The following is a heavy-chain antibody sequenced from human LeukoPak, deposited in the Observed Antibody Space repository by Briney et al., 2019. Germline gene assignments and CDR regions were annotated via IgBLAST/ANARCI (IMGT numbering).Heavy chain of an antibody. D-gene: IGHD3-10*01. CDR3: AKVGGSGSYSHYYMDV. CDR2: IRYDGSNK. V-gene: IGHV3-30*02. J-gene: IGHJ6*03. Sequence: GGSLRLSCAASGFTFSSYGMHWVRQAPGKGLEWVAFIRYDGSNKYYADSVKGRFTISRDNSKNTLYLQMNSLRAEDTAVYYCAKVGGSGSYSHYYMDVWGKGTTVTISS. CDR1: GFTFSSYG.